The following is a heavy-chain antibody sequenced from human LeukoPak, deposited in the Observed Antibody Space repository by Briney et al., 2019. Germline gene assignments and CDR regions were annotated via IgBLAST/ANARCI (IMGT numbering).Heavy chain of an antibody. CDR2: ISYSGST. D-gene: IGHD5-24*01. Sequence: SETLSLTCTVSGGSVNSGTYYWSWIRQPPGKGLEWIGYISYSGSTNYNPSLKSRVTISVDTSKNQFSLKLSSATAADTAVYYCARGGRWLQFNYWGQGTLVTVSS. V-gene: IGHV4-61*01. CDR1: GGSVNSGTYY. CDR3: ARGGRWLQFNY. J-gene: IGHJ4*02.